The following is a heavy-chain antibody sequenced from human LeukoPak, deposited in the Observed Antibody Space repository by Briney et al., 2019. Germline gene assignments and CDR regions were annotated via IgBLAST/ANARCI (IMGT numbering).Heavy chain of an antibody. J-gene: IGHJ4*02. V-gene: IGHV1-3*01. CDR1: GYTFTSYA. D-gene: IGHD2-15*01. CDR3: ARGGDCSGGSCYHFDY. CDR2: INAGNGNT. Sequence: GASVKVSCKASGYTFTSYAMHWVRQAPGQRLEWMGWINAGNGNTKYSQKFQGRVTITRDTSASTAYMELSSLRSEDTAVYYCARGGDCSGGSCYHFDYWGQGTLVTVSS.